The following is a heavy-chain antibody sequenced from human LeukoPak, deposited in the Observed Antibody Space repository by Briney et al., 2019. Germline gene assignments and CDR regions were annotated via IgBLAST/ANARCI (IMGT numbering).Heavy chain of an antibody. CDR2: ISNSGST. V-gene: IGHV4-61*01. J-gene: IGHJ4*02. CDR3: ARDTHSKERFDY. CDR1: GGSIGGNSY. Sequence: SETLSLTCTVSGGSIGGNSYWSWIRQPPGKGPEWIGHISNSGSTYYSPSLSSRVTISLDTSKNQFSLKLTSVTAADTAVYYCARDTHSKERFDYWGQGTLVTVSS. D-gene: IGHD1-1*01.